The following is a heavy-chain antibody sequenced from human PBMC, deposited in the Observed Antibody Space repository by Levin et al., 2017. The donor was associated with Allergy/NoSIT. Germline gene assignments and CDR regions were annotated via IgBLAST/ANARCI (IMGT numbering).Heavy chain of an antibody. D-gene: IGHD3-3*01. V-gene: IGHV3-23*01. CDR1: GFSFINYF. Sequence: PGGSLRLSCAASGFSFINYFMNWVRQAPGRGLEWVATISGSGDKTYYADSVKGRFTISRDNTKNTLYLQMNSLRVEATAVYYCAKDGNDFWSETDGRDAWGQGILVTVSS. CDR3: AKDGNDFWSETDGRDA. J-gene: IGHJ5*02. CDR2: ISGSGDKT.